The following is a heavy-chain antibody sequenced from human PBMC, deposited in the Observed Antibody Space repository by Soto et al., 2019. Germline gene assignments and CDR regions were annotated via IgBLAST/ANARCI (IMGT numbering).Heavy chain of an antibody. J-gene: IGHJ4*02. CDR1: GGSISSSSYY. V-gene: IGHV4-39*07. Sequence: SETLSLTCTVSGGSISSSSYYWGWIRQPPGKGLEWIGSIYYSGSTYYNPSLKSRVTITIDTSKNQFSLKLISVADADAAEYYCATDSNIVVGPASIGYFDYWGQGTLVTVSS. CDR2: IYYSGST. CDR3: ATDSNIVVGPASIGYFDY. D-gene: IGHD2-2*01.